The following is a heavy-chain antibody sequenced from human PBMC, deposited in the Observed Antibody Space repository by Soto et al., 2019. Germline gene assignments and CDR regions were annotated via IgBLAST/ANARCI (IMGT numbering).Heavy chain of an antibody. CDR1: GFTFSSYS. J-gene: IGHJ6*02. Sequence: EVQLVESGGGLVKPGGSLRLSCAASGFTFSSYSMNWVRQAPGKGLEWVSSISSSSSYIYYADSVKGRFTISRDNAKNSLYLQMNSLRAEDTAVYYCARDLGPSSPSPAAAGTPPRHYYYYYGMDVWGRGTTVTVSS. CDR3: ARDLGPSSPSPAAAGTPPRHYYYYYGMDV. D-gene: IGHD6-13*01. CDR2: ISSSSSYI. V-gene: IGHV3-21*01.